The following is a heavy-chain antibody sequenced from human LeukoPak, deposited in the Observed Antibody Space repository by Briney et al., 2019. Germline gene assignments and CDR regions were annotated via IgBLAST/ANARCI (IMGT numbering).Heavy chain of an antibody. CDR3: AKDVKSFVGRDAFDT. J-gene: IGHJ3*02. Sequence: PGGSLRLSCAASGFTFSSYGMHWVRQAPGKGLEWVAFIRYDGSNKYYADSVKGRFTISRDNSKNTLYLQMNSLRAEDTAVYYCAKDVKSFVGRDAFDTWGQGTMVTVSS. CDR1: GFTFSSYG. CDR2: IRYDGSNK. V-gene: IGHV3-30*02.